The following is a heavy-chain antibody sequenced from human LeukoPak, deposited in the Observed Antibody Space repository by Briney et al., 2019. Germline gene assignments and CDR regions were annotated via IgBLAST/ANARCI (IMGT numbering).Heavy chain of an antibody. CDR2: TYYSGST. J-gene: IGHJ4*02. CDR1: GGSISSYY. Sequence: SETPSLTCTVSGGSISSYYWSWIRQPPGKGLEWIGNTYYSGSTNYNPSLKSRVTISVDTSKNQFSLRLSSVTAADTAVYYCASHSGSYYYFDYWGQGTLVTVSS. CDR3: ASHSGSYYYFDY. D-gene: IGHD1-26*01. V-gene: IGHV4-59*01.